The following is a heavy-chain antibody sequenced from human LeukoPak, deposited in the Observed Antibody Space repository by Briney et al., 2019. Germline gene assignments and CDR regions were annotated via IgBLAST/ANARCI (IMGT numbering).Heavy chain of an antibody. D-gene: IGHD3-10*01. CDR1: GGTFSSYA. J-gene: IGHJ4*02. CDR3: ARDPYYYGSGSYYN. V-gene: IGHV1-69*04. Sequence: SSVKVSCKASGGTFSSYAISWVRPAPGQGLEWMGRIIPILGIANYAQKFQGRVTITADKSTSTAYMELSSLRSEDTAVYYCARDPYYYGSGSYYNWGQGTLVTVSS. CDR2: IIPILGIA.